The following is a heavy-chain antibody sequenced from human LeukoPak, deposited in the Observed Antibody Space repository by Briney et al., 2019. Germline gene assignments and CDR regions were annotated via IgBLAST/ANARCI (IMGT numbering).Heavy chain of an antibody. CDR3: AKDTSTISVSGTCFDY. CDR1: GFTFSSYA. CDR2: ISYDGSNK. J-gene: IGHJ4*02. Sequence: AGGSLRLSCAASGFTFSSYAMHWVRQAPGKGLEWVAVISYDGSNKYYADSVKGRFTISRDNSKNTLYLQMNSLRAEDTAVYYCAKDTSTISVSGTCFDYWGQGTLVTVSS. D-gene: IGHD6-19*01. V-gene: IGHV3-30*04.